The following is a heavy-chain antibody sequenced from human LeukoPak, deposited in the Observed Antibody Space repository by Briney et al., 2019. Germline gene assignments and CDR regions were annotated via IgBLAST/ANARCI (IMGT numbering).Heavy chain of an antibody. D-gene: IGHD3-10*01. CDR1: GFTFNAYS. CDR2: ISSSSNRI. J-gene: IGHJ4*02. V-gene: IGHV3-48*02. Sequence: GGSLRLSCAASGFTFNAYSMNWVRQAPGKGLEWVSTISSSSNRIYYADSVKARFTISRDNAKSSLYLQMNSLRDEDTAVYYCVRGDGWFGELSNFDFWGQGTLVTVSS. CDR3: VRGDGWFGELSNFDF.